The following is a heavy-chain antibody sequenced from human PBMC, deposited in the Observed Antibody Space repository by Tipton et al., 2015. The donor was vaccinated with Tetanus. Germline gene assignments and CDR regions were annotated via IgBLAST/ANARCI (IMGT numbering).Heavy chain of an antibody. J-gene: IGHJ4*02. CDR2: IFPVYGTS. D-gene: IGHD2-15*01. CDR3: ARPDRYCSGGSCYLALDS. CDR1: GGTFRNYA. V-gene: IGHV1-69*01. Sequence: QLVQSGPEVKKPGSSVRVSCKTSGGTFRNYAISWVRQAPGQGLEWMGGIFPVYGTSNYAPEFQGRLTITAEESTGTAQMELGSLRSDDTAVYYCARPDRYCSGGSCYLALDSWGQGTLVTVSS.